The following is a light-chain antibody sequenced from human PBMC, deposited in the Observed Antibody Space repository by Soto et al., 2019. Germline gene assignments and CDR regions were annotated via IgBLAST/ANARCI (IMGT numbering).Light chain of an antibody. CDR2: DAS. CDR1: QSVGSY. J-gene: IGKJ4*01. Sequence: EIVLIQSPATLSLSPGERATLSCRASQSVGSYLAWYQHKPGQAPRLLISDASNRATGIPARFSGSGSETDFTLTISSLEPEDSAVFFCRYRSNRPLLSFG. V-gene: IGKV3-11*01. CDR3: RYRSNRPLLS.